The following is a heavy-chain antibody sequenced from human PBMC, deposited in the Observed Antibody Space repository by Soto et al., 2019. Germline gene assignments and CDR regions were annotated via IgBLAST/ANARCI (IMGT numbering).Heavy chain of an antibody. J-gene: IGHJ6*02. CDR3: ARGNKYYDFWSGKKYYYYYYGMDV. CDR1: GGSFSGYY. Sequence: PSETLSLTCAVYGGSFSGYYWSWIRQPPGKGLEWIGEISHSGSTNYNPSLKSRVTISVDTSKNQFSPKLSSVTAADTAVYYCARGNKYYDFWSGKKYYYYYYGMDVWGQGTTVTVSS. V-gene: IGHV4-34*01. CDR2: ISHSGST. D-gene: IGHD3-3*01.